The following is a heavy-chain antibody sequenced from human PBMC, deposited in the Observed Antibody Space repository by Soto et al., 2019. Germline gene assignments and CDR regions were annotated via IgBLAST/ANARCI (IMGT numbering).Heavy chain of an antibody. CDR1: GFTFSNAW. CDR3: TTDSSSWAYYYYYGMDV. V-gene: IGHV3-15*01. CDR2: IKSKTDDGTT. J-gene: IGHJ6*02. D-gene: IGHD2-2*01. Sequence: PGGSLRLTCTVSGFTFSNAWMTWVRQAPGKGLEWVGRIKSKTDDGTTDYAAPVKGRFTISRDDSRNTLYLQMNSLKTEDTAVYYCTTDSSSWAYYYYYGMDVWGQGTTVTAP.